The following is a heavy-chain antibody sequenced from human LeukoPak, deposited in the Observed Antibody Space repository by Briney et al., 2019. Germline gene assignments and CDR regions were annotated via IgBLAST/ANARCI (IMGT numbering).Heavy chain of an antibody. CDR1: GFTFSNAW. Sequence: GGSLRLSCAASGFTFSNAWMSWVRQAPGKGLEWVGPIKSKTDGGTTDYAAPVKGRFTISRDDSKNTLYLQMNSLKTEDTAVYYCTTDPFMVRGVITKDAFDIWGQGTMVTVSS. CDR2: IKSKTDGGTT. J-gene: IGHJ3*02. D-gene: IGHD3-10*01. V-gene: IGHV3-15*01. CDR3: TTDPFMVRGVITKDAFDI.